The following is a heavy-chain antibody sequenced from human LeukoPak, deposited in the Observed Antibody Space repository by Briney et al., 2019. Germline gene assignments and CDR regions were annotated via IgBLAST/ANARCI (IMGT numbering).Heavy chain of an antibody. D-gene: IGHD5-18*01. V-gene: IGHV4-59*01. CDR1: GGSISSYY. Sequence: SETLSLTCTVSGGSISSYYWSWIRQPPGKGLEWIGYIYYSGSTNYNPSLKSRVTISVDTSKNQFSLKLSSVTAADTAVYYCARMVVGTAMVFDYWGQGTLVTASS. CDR3: ARMVVGTAMVFDY. J-gene: IGHJ4*02. CDR2: IYYSGST.